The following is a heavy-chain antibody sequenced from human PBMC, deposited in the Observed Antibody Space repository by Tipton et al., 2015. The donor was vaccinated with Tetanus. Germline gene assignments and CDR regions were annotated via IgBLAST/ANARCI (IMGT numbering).Heavy chain of an antibody. V-gene: IGHV4-59*01. Sequence: TLSLTCTVSGGSINPYYWSWIRQPPGKGLEWIGHVYSSGSTYYNPSLKGRVTISVDTSTTQFSLRLNSVTAADAAVYNCAGVLRGTVNYFDYKGQGTLITVSS. D-gene: IGHD4-17*01. CDR2: VYSSGST. J-gene: IGHJ4*01. CDR3: AGVLRGTVNYFDY. CDR1: GGSINPYY.